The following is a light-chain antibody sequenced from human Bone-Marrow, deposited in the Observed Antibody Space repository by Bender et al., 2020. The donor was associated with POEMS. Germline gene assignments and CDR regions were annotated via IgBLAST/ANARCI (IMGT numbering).Light chain of an antibody. J-gene: IGLJ3*02. V-gene: IGLV2-11*01. CDR2: DVH. CDR3: CSYAGSSWV. CDR1: IIDVGFYDF. Sequence: QSALAQPRSVSGSPGQSVTISCTGTIIDVGFYDFVSWYQQHPGKAPKLMIYDVHKRPSGVPDRFSGSKSGNTASLTISGLQAEDEADYYCCSYAGSSWVFGGGTKLTVL.